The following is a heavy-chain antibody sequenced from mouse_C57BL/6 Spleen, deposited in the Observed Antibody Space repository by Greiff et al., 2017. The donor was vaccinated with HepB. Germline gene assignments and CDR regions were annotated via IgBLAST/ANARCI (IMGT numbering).Heavy chain of an antibody. CDR1: GYSFTGYY. J-gene: IGHJ4*01. Sequence: VQLQQSGPELVKPGASVKISCKASGYSFTGYYMNWVKQSPEKSLEWIGEINPSTGGTTYNQKFKAKATLTVDKSSSTAYVQLKSLTSEDSAVYYCARRRVYDGYYWAMDYWGQGTSVTVSS. V-gene: IGHV1-42*01. CDR3: ARRRVYDGYYWAMDY. CDR2: INPSTGGT. D-gene: IGHD2-3*01.